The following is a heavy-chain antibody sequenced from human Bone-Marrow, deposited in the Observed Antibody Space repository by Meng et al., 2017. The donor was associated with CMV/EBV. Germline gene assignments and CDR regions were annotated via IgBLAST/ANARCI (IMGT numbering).Heavy chain of an antibody. CDR3: ARDFGWMFSSGWSRSGSLDY. V-gene: IGHV3-30-3*01. CDR1: GFTFSSYA. Sequence: SCAASGFTFSSYAMHWVRQAPGKGLEWVAVISYDGSNKYYADSVKGRFTIPRDNSKNTLYLQMNSLRAEDTAVYYCARDFGWMFSSGWSRSGSLDYWGQGTLVTVSS. J-gene: IGHJ4*02. D-gene: IGHD6-19*01. CDR2: ISYDGSNK.